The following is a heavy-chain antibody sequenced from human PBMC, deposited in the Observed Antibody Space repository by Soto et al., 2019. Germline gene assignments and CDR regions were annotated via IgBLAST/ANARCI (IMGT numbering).Heavy chain of an antibody. CDR3: AKDSYKVVVTPEFEY. CDR2: ISYDGSNK. D-gene: IGHD2-21*02. V-gene: IGHV3-30*18. Sequence: QVQLVESGGGVVQPGRSLRLSCAASGFTFSSYGMHWVRQAPGKGLEWVAVISYDGSNKYYADSVKGRFTISRDNSKNTLYLQMNSLRAEDTAVYYCAKDSYKVVVTPEFEYWGLGTLVTVSS. J-gene: IGHJ4*02. CDR1: GFTFSSYG.